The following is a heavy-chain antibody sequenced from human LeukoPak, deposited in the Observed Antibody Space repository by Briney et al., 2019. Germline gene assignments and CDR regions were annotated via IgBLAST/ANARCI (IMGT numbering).Heavy chain of an antibody. CDR1: GFTFSSYW. CDR3: ARGVYDYVWGSYRPTYYYFDY. D-gene: IGHD3-16*02. V-gene: IGHV3-7*01. J-gene: IGHJ4*02. CDR2: IKQDGSEK. Sequence: GGSLRLSRAASGFTFSSYWMSWVRQAPGKGLEWVANIKQDGSEKYYVDSVKGRFTISRDNAKNSLYLQMNSLRAEDTAVYYCARGVYDYVWGSYRPTYYYFDYWGQGTLVTVSS.